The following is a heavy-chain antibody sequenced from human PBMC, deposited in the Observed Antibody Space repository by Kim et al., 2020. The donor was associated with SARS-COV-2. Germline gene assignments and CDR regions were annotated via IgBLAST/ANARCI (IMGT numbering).Heavy chain of an antibody. D-gene: IGHD3-10*01. V-gene: IGHV1-24*01. J-gene: IGHJ3*02. CDR1: GYTLTELS. Sequence: ASVKVSCKVSGYTLTELSMHWVRQAPGKGLEWMGGFDPEDGETIYAQKFQGRVTMTEDTSTDTAYMELSSLRSEDTAVYYCATVLPHFTLGELSDAFDIWGQGTMVTVSS. CDR3: ATVLPHFTLGELSDAFDI. CDR2: FDPEDGET.